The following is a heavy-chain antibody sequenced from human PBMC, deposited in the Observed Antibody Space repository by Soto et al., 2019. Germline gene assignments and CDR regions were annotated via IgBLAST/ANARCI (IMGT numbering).Heavy chain of an antibody. CDR3: ARASGDYAIDFDY. CDR2: IYYSGSP. Sequence: SETLSLTCTVTGLSITSYYWRWIQQPPGKGLEWIGYIYYSGSPNYNPSLKSRVTISVDTSKNQFSLKLSSVTAADTAVYYCARASGDYAIDFDYWGQGTLVTVS. D-gene: IGHD4-17*01. CDR1: GLSITSYY. V-gene: IGHV4-59*01. J-gene: IGHJ4*02.